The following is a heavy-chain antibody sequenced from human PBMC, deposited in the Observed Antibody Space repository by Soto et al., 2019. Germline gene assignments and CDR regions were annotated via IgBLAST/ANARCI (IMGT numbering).Heavy chain of an antibody. V-gene: IGHV3-23*01. CDR3: AKARGKDYYDSSGYLSYFDY. J-gene: IGHJ4*02. CDR2: ISGSGGST. Sequence: GGSLRLSCAASGFTLSSYAMSWVRQAPGKGLEWVSAISGSGGSTYYADSVKGRFTISRDNSKNTLYLQMNSLRAEDTAVYYCAKARGKDYYDSSGYLSYFDYWGQGTLVTVSS. D-gene: IGHD3-22*01. CDR1: GFTLSSYA.